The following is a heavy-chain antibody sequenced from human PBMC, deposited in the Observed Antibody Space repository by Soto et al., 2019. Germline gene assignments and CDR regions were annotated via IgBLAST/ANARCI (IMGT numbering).Heavy chain of an antibody. CDR1: GFTLSGYA. J-gene: IGHJ6*03. CDR2: ISSNGVGT. D-gene: IGHD6-6*01. Sequence: EVQLAESGGGLAQPEGSLRLSCAASGFTLSGYAMDWVRQAPGKGLEYVSGISSNGVGTYYANSVQGRFTISRDNSMNTVYLQMGSLRPADMAVYYCARRARPDFYYMDVWGKGTTVTVSS. V-gene: IGHV3-64*01. CDR3: ARRARPDFYYMDV.